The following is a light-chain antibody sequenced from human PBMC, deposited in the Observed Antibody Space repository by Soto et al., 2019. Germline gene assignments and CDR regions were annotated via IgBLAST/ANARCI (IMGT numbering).Light chain of an antibody. CDR1: SSDVGGYNY. Sequence: QSALTQPPSASGSPGQSVTISCTGTSSDVGGYNYVSWYQQHPGKAPKFIIYEVTKRPSGVPDRFSGSKSGNTASLTVSGLQAEDEADYYCISHAGTTTVLGGGTKLTVL. V-gene: IGLV2-8*01. CDR3: ISHAGTTTV. CDR2: EVT. J-gene: IGLJ2*01.